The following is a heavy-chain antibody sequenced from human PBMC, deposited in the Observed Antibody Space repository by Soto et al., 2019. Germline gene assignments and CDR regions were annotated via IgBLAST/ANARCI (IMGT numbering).Heavy chain of an antibody. CDR3: AREIFGVIISGGRDAFDI. J-gene: IGHJ3*02. D-gene: IGHD3-3*01. CDR2: IIPIFGTA. V-gene: IGHV1-69*01. CDR1: GGTFRPYA. Sequence: QVQLVQSGAEVKKPGSSVQVSCPASGGTFRPYAISWVRQAPGPGLEWMGGIIPIFGTAKYAQKFQGRVTITADESTSTAYMELSSLRSEDTAVYYCAREIFGVIISGGRDAFDIWGQGTMVTVSS.